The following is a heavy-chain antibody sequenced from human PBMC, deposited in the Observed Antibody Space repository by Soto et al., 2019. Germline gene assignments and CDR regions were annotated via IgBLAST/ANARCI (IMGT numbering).Heavy chain of an antibody. V-gene: IGHV3-74*01. CDR2: INGDGGTT. Sequence: GGSLRLSCAASGFTFSSYWMHWVRQTPGKGLVWVSRINGDGGTTHYADSVKGRFTISRDNAKSVLFLQMNSLRAEDTAVYYCVRDLYGPGYWGQGTVVTGSS. J-gene: IGHJ4*02. CDR3: VRDLYGPGY. CDR1: GFTFSSYW. D-gene: IGHD3-10*01.